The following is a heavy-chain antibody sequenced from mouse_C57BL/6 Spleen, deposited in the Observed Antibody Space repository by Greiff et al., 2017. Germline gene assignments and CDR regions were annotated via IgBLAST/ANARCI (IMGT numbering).Heavy chain of an antibody. CDR1: GFTFSSYA. V-gene: IGHV5-4*01. CDR2: ISDGGSYT. D-gene: IGHD2-1*01. J-gene: IGHJ1*03. Sequence: EVQVVESGGGLVKPGGSLKLSCAASGFTFSSYAMSWVRQTPEKRLEWVATISDGGSYTYYPDNVKGRFTISRDNAKNNLYLQMSHLKSEDTAMYYCARDLLWQPWYFDVWGTGTTVTVSS. CDR3: ARDLLWQPWYFDV.